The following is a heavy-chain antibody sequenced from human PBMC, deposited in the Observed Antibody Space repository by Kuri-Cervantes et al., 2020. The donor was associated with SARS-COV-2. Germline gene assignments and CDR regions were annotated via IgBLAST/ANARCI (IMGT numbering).Heavy chain of an antibody. Sequence: GSLSLTCAVSGGSISDYYWTWVRQPPGKGLEWIGYIYHTGETNYNPPLRSRVTMSIDTSKNQFSLKVSSVTDADTAVYYCVREGYTYGSYYFDFWGQGTLVTVSS. J-gene: IGHJ4*02. D-gene: IGHD5-18*01. CDR2: IYHTGET. CDR3: VREGYTYGSYYFDF. CDR1: GGSISDYY. V-gene: IGHV4-59*01.